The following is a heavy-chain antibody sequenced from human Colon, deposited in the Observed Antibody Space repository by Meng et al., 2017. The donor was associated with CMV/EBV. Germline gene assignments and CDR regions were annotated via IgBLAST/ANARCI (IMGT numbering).Heavy chain of an antibody. CDR1: GYTANGYY. CDR2: INPNSGDA. CDR3: AREGTYASSSGLGL. J-gene: IGHJ4*02. Sequence: ASAKVSCKTSGYTANGYYIHWVRQAPGQGLEWMGWINPNSGDANYARTLLGRVTMTADTSISTVYMELRGLRSGDTAVYYCAREGTYASSSGLGLWGPGALVTVSS. D-gene: IGHD3-16*01. V-gene: IGHV1-2*02.